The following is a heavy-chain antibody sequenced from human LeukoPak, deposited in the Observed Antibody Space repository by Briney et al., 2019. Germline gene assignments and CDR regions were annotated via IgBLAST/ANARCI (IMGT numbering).Heavy chain of an antibody. CDR2: IYYSGST. CDR3: ARQGDYGAPNFDY. D-gene: IGHD4-17*01. V-gene: IGHV4-59*08. CDR1: GGSISSYY. J-gene: IGHJ4*02. Sequence: SETLSLTCTVSGGSISSYYWSRIRQPPGKGLEWIGYIYYSGSTNYNPSLKSRVTISVDTSKNQFSLKLSSVTAADTAVYYCARQGDYGAPNFDYWGQGTLVTVSS.